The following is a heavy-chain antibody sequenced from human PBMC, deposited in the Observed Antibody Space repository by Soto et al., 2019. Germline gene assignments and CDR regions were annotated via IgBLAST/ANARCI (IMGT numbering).Heavy chain of an antibody. CDR3: ARARRGAPYYYTMDV. J-gene: IGHJ6*02. D-gene: IGHD3-10*01. Sequence: GSLRLSCIASGFTFSSYAMTWVRQSPGKGLEWVSDISGSGGITYYADSVKGRFTISRDNSKNTLNLQMNSLRADDTAVYYCARARRGAPYYYTMDVWGQGTTVTVSS. CDR2: ISGSGGIT. V-gene: IGHV3-23*01. CDR1: GFTFSSYA.